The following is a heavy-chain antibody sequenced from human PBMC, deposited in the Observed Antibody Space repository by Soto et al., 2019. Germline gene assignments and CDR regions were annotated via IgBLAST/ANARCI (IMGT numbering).Heavy chain of an antibody. CDR3: ARDAYSSSLTQGGMGV. J-gene: IGHJ6*02. CDR1: GFTFSSYG. CDR2: IWYDGSNK. V-gene: IGHV3-33*01. Sequence: QVQLVESGGGVVQPARSLRLSCAASGFTFSSYGMHWVRQAPGKGLEWVAVIWYDGSNKYYADSVKGRFTISRDNSKNTLYLQMNSLRAEDTAVYYCARDAYSSSLTQGGMGVWGQGTTVTVSS. D-gene: IGHD6-13*01.